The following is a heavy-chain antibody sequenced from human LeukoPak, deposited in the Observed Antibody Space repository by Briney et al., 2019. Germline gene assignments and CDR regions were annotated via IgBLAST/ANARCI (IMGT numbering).Heavy chain of an antibody. CDR2: IYPADSDI. D-gene: IGHD2-15*01. CDR1: GYSINNYW. CDR3: ARQEYCSGGSCYTWFDP. Sequence: GEFLKISCKGSGYSINNYWIGWVRQMPGKGLEWMGIIYPADSDIRYSPSFQGQVTISADKSISTAYLQWSSLKASDTAMYYCARQEYCSGGSCYTWFDPWGQGTLVIVSS. J-gene: IGHJ5*02. V-gene: IGHV5-51*01.